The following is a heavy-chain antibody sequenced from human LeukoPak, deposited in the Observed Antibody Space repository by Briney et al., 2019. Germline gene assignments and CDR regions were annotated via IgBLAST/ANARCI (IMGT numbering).Heavy chain of an antibody. CDR2: ISSSGGTI. Sequence: GGSLRLSCAASGFTFSSYEMNWVRQAPGKGLEWVSYISSSGGTIYYADSVKGRFTISRDNAKNSLYLQMNSLRAEDTAVYYCARPPYSGSYSYSGSYSYYFDYWGQGTLVTVSS. D-gene: IGHD1-26*01. CDR3: ARPPYSGSYSYSGSYSYYFDY. CDR1: GFTFSSYE. V-gene: IGHV3-48*03. J-gene: IGHJ4*02.